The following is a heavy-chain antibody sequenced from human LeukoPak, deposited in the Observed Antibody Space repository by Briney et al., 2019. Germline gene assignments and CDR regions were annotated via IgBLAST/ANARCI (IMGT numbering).Heavy chain of an antibody. CDR2: INQGGSDK. CDR1: GFTFIGHW. D-gene: IGHD1-14*01. V-gene: IGHV3-7*01. J-gene: IGHJ4*02. Sequence: PGGSLRLSCAASGFTFIGHWMSWVRQAPGKGLEWVANINQGGSDKYYVDSVKGRFTISIDNANNLLYLQMNSLRGEDTSVYYCTRDRSRAEGDWGQGTLVTVSS. CDR3: TRDRSRAEGD.